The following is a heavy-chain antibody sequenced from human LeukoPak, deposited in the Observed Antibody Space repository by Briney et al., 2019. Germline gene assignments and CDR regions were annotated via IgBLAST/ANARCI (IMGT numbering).Heavy chain of an antibody. CDR2: ISHSGST. J-gene: IGHJ4*02. Sequence: SETLSLTCTVSGYFISSDYYWGWIRQPPGKGLEWIGSISHSGSTLYNPSLKSRVTISVDTSKNQFSLRLSSVTASDTAVYYCARGPVLEWLLGMDYWGQGTLVTVSS. CDR3: ARGPVLEWLLGMDY. V-gene: IGHV4-38-2*02. CDR1: GYFISSDYY. D-gene: IGHD3-3*01.